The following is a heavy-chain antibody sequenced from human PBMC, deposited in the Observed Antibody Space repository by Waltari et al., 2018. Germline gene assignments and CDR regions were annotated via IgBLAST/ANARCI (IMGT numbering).Heavy chain of an antibody. CDR2: ISSSGSTI. V-gene: IGHV3-11*04. J-gene: IGHJ4*02. CDR1: GFTFSTYY. D-gene: IGHD5-12*01. Sequence: QVQLVESGGGLVKPGGSLRLSCAASGFTFSTYYMTWIRQAPGKGLEWVSYISSSGSTIYYADSVKGRFTISRDNAKNSLYLQMNSLRAEDTAVYYCARAPHGIVAIWYYFDHWGQGTLVTVSS. CDR3: ARAPHGIVAIWYYFDH.